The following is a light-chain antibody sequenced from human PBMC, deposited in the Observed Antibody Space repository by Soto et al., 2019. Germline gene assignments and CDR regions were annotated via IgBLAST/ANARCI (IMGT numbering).Light chain of an antibody. J-gene: IGKJ2*01. CDR2: GAS. Sequence: EIVMTQSPATLSVYPGERATLSCRASQSVSSNLAWYQQKPGQAPRLLIYGASTRATAIPARFSGSGSGTEFTLTISSLQSEDFAVYYCQQYNNWPPYTFGQGTKLEIK. CDR3: QQYNNWPPYT. CDR1: QSVSSN. V-gene: IGKV3-15*01.